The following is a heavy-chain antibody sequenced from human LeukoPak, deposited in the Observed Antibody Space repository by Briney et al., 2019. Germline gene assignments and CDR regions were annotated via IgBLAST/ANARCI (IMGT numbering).Heavy chain of an antibody. CDR1: GGSISSYY. Sequence: SETLSLTCTVSGGSISSYYWSWIRQPPGKGLEWIGYIYYSRSTNYNPSLKSRVTISVDTSKNQFSLKLSSVTAADTAVYCCASSVYDFWSGYYGSFDYWGQGTLVTVSS. J-gene: IGHJ4*02. D-gene: IGHD3-3*01. CDR2: IYYSRST. V-gene: IGHV4-59*08. CDR3: ASSVYDFWSGYYGSFDY.